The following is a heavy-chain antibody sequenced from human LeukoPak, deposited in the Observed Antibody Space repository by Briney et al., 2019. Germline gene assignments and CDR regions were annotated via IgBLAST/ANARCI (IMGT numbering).Heavy chain of an antibody. V-gene: IGHV1-24*01. Sequence: ASVKVSCKVSGYTLTELSMHWVRQAPGKGLEWMGGFDPEDGETIYAQKFQGRVTMTEDTSTDTAYMELSSQRSEDTAVYYCATEAPSMSHYYYYGMDVWGQGTTVTVSS. CDR2: FDPEDGET. CDR3: ATEAPSMSHYYYYGMDV. J-gene: IGHJ6*02. CDR1: GYTLTELS. D-gene: IGHD2-21*01.